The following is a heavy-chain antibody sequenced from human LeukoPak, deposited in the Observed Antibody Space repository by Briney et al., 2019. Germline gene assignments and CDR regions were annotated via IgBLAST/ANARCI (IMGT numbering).Heavy chain of an antibody. V-gene: IGHV1-3*01. CDR1: GYTFINFA. Sequence: ASVKVSCKASGYTFINFAINWGRQAPGQGPEWMGWINAGNGSTKYSQKFQGRVTITRDTSASTAYMELSGLTSEDTAVYYCARGPRAAADDYWGQGTLVTVSS. J-gene: IGHJ4*02. CDR2: INAGNGST. D-gene: IGHD6-13*01. CDR3: ARGPRAAADDY.